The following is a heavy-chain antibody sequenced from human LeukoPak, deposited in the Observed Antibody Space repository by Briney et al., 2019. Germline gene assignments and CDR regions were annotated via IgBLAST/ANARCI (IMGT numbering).Heavy chain of an antibody. V-gene: IGHV4-34*01. D-gene: IGHD2-2*01. CDR2: INHSGST. J-gene: IGHJ6*03. CDR1: GGSFSGYC. Sequence: SETLSLSCAVYGGSFSGYCWSWIRQPPGKGLEWIGEINHSGSTNYNPSLKSRVTISVDTSKNQFSLKLSSVTAADTAVYYCARGLPAQLYYYYMDVWGKGTTVTVSS. CDR3: ARGLPAQLYYYYMDV.